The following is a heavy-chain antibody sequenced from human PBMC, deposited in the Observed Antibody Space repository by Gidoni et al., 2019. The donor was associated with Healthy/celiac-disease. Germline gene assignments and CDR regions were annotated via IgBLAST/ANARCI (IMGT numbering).Heavy chain of an antibody. D-gene: IGHD2-15*01. J-gene: IGHJ4*02. CDR3: ARDLRSVVVVAGLDY. CDR1: GFTFSSYA. CDR2: ISYDGSNK. V-gene: IGHV3-30-3*01. Sequence: QVQLVESGGGGVQPGRSRRLSCAASGFTFSSYAMHWVRQAPGKGLEWVAVISYDGSNKYYADSVKGRFTISRDNSKNTLYLQMNSLRAEDTAVYYCARDLRSVVVVAGLDYWGQGTLVTVSS.